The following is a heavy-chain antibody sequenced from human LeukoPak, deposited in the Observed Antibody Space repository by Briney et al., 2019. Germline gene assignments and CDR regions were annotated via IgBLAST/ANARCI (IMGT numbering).Heavy chain of an antibody. CDR3: ATRYCTIPACRASSYHCMDN. D-gene: IGHD2-8*01. Sequence: GGSLRLSCAASGFTFSSYWMTWVRQAPGKGLEWVANIKQDGSEAYYVDSVKGRFTVSRDDAKNSLYLQLNSLGAEDTAVYYCATRYCTIPACRASSYHCMDNWGKGTTVTVSS. CDR2: IKQDGSEA. CDR1: GFTFSSYW. J-gene: IGHJ6*03. V-gene: IGHV3-7*01.